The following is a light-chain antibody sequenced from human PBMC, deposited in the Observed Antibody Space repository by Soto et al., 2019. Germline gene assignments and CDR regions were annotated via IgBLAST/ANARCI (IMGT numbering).Light chain of an antibody. CDR2: AVS. J-gene: IGLJ3*02. CDR3: CSYTASDIWV. CDR1: NSDVGGYNF. Sequence: QSVLTQPRSVSGSPGQSVTISCTGTNSDVGGYNFVSWYQQLPGKAPKLMISAVSQRPSGVPDRFSGSKSGNTASLTISGLQADDEADYFCCSYTASDIWVFGGGTKATVL. V-gene: IGLV2-11*01.